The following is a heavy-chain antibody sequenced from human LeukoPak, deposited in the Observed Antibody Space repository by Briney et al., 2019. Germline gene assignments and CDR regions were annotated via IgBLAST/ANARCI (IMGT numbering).Heavy chain of an antibody. CDR1: AGSINSGDYY. CDR2: IYSPGTN. D-gene: IGHD3-22*01. CDR3: ARGIGTSYDSSRDAFDI. V-gene: IGHV4-61*02. Sequence: SETLSLTCTVSAGSINSGDYYWSWIRQPAGKGLEWIGRIYSPGTNYNYNPSLKSRATISIDTSKNQFSLKLTSVTAADTAVYYCARGIGTSYDSSRDAFDIWGQGTMVTVSS. J-gene: IGHJ3*02.